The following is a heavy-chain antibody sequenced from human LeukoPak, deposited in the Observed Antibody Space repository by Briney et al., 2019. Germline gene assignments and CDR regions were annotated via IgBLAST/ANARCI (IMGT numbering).Heavy chain of an antibody. CDR3: ARGLGRELDGAFDI. CDR2: IYSGGRT. D-gene: IGHD3-10*01. V-gene: IGHV3-53*01. Sequence: GGPLRLSCAASGFIVSSNYMSWVRQAPGKGLEWVSVIYSGGRTYYADSVKGRFTISRDNSRNTLYLQMNSLRAEDTAVYYCARGLGRELDGAFDIWGQGTMVTVSS. CDR1: GFIVSSNY. J-gene: IGHJ3*02.